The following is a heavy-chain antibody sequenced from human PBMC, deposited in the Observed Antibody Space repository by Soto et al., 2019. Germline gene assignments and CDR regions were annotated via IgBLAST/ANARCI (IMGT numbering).Heavy chain of an antibody. CDR1: GDSVSSNSAA. V-gene: IGHV6-1*01. D-gene: IGHD2-15*01. J-gene: IGHJ5*02. CDR2: TYYRSKWYN. CDR3: ARWRSFVTLGYCSGGSCYPSWFDP. Sequence: PSQTLSLTCAISGDSVSSNSAAWNWIRQSPSRGLEWLGRTYYRSKWYNDYAVSVKSRITINPDTSKNQFSLQLNSMTPEDTAVYYCARWRSFVTLGYCSGGSCYPSWFDPWGQGTLVTVSS.